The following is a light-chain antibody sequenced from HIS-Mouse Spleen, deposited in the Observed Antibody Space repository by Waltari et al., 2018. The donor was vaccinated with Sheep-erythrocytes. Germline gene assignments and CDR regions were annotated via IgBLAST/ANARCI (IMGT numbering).Light chain of an antibody. V-gene: IGKV4-1*01. CDR1: QSVLYSSNNKNY. CDR3: QQYYSTLLT. J-gene: IGKJ4*01. CDR2: WAS. Sequence: DIVMTQSPDPLAVSLGERANINCKSSQSVLYSSNNKNYLAWYQQKPGQPPKLLIYWASTRESGVPDRFSGSGSGTDFTLTISSLQAEDVAVYYCQQYYSTLLTFGGGTKVEIK.